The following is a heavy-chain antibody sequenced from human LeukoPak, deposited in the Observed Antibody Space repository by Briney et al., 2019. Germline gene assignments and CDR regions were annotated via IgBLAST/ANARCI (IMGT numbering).Heavy chain of an antibody. CDR2: IYLSGST. V-gene: IGHV4-30-2*01. CDR1: GGSISSGGYS. D-gene: IGHD3-22*01. CDR3: ARGALGGGVITSYVDY. Sequence: SETLSLTCALSGGSISSGGYSWSWIRQPPRKCLEWIGYIYLSGSTYYNPSLKSRVTISVDRSKKQFSLKLSSVTAADTAVYYCARGALGGGVITSYVDYWGQGTLVTVSS. J-gene: IGHJ4*02.